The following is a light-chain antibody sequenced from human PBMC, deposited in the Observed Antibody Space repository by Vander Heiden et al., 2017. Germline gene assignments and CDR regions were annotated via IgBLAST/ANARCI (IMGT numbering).Light chain of an antibody. CDR2: DDN. CDR3: QLWETTSDHA. V-gene: IGLV3-21*02. J-gene: IGLJ2*01. CDR1: TIGTKS. Sequence: YVLTQPPSPSVAPGQTPRTTRGGYTIGTKSVQWYQQRPGKAPMVVVHDDNERPSGVPERFSGSNFGNTATLTITGVQAEDEAVYYCQLWETTSDHAFGGGTTLTVL.